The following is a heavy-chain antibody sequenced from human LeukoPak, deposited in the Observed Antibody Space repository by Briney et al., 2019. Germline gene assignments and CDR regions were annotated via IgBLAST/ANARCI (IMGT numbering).Heavy chain of an antibody. V-gene: IGHV4-59*08. CDR2: IYYSGTT. CDR1: GGFISSFY. CDR3: ARGTVDTVIDK. J-gene: IGHJ4*02. D-gene: IGHD5-18*01. Sequence: SETLSLTCTVSGGFISSFYCSWIRQPPGKGLEWIGYIYYSGTTNYNPSLKSRVTISSDTSKNQFSLRLSSVTAVDTAVYYCARGTVDTVIDKWGQGTLVTVSS.